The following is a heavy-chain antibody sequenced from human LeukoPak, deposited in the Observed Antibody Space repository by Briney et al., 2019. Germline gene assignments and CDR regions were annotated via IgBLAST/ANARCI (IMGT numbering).Heavy chain of an antibody. CDR1: GFTFSSYA. CDR3: ARGDIVVVPAAYYFDY. CDR2: ISYDGSNK. Sequence: GGSLRLSCAASGFTFSSYAMHWVRQAPGKGLEWVAVISYDGSNKYYAHSVKGRFTISRDNSKNTLYLQMNSLRAEDTAVYYCARGDIVVVPAAYYFDYWGQGTLVTVSS. J-gene: IGHJ4*02. V-gene: IGHV3-30-3*01. D-gene: IGHD2-2*01.